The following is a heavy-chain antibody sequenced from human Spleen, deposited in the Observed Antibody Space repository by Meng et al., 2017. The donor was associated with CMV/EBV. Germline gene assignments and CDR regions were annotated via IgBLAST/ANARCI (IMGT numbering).Heavy chain of an antibody. CDR1: GGSVSSGSYY. J-gene: IGHJ5*02. CDR3: ARVARTGTTSDWFDP. D-gene: IGHD1-1*01. CDR2: IYFSGST. V-gene: IGHV4-39*07. Sequence: SETLSLTCTVSGGSVSSGSYYWGWVRQPPGKGLDWIGSIYFSGSTYNNPSLRSRVSMSVDTSKNQFSLKLTSVTAADTAVYFCARVARTGTTSDWFDPWGQGSLVTVSS.